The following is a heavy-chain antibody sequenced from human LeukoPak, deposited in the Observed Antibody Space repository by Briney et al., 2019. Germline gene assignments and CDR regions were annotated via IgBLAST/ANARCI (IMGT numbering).Heavy chain of an antibody. CDR1: GYSFTNYG. Sequence: ASVKVSCKTSGYSFTNYGITWVRQAPGQGLEWMGWISGYNSKPFYAQNFQGRVTMTTDTSTSTVYMEVRSLRSDDTAVYYCARDHGYCSSTSCSYMDVWGKGTTVTISS. J-gene: IGHJ6*03. D-gene: IGHD2-2*01. V-gene: IGHV1-18*01. CDR3: ARDHGYCSSTSCSYMDV. CDR2: ISGYNSKP.